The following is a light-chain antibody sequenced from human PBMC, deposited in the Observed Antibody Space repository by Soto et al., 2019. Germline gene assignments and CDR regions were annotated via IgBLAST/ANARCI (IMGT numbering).Light chain of an antibody. CDR1: SSDVGGYNY. CDR2: DVS. V-gene: IGLV2-14*03. Sequence: QSALTQPASVSGSPGQSITISCTGTSSDVGGYNYVSWYQHHPGKAPKLMIFDVSNRPSGVSNRFSGSKSGNTASLTISGLQPEDEADYYCSSYTTSHTRHIAFGTGTKVTV. CDR3: SSYTTSHTRHIA. J-gene: IGLJ1*01.